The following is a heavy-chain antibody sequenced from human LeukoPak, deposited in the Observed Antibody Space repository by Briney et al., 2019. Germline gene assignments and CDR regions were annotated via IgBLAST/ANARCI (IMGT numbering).Heavy chain of an antibody. Sequence: SETLSLTCAVYGGSFSGYYWSWIRQPPGKGLEWFGEINHSGSTNYNPSLKSRVTISVDTSKNQFSLKLSSVTAADTAVYYCAASPFLGVRGVNGYDYWGQGTLVTVSS. D-gene: IGHD3-10*01. J-gene: IGHJ4*02. CDR2: INHSGST. CDR3: AASPFLGVRGVNGYDY. CDR1: GGSFSGYY. V-gene: IGHV4-34*01.